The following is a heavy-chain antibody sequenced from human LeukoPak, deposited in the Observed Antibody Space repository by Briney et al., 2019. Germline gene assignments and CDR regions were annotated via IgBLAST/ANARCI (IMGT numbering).Heavy chain of an antibody. CDR1: GGSFSGYY. V-gene: IGHV4-34*01. Sequence: PSETLSLTCAVYGGSFSGYYWSWIRQPPGKGLEWIGEINHSGSTNYNPSLKSRVTISVDTSKNQFSLKLSSVTAADTAVYYCARLGRWLQSSPFDYWGQGTLVTVSS. CDR2: INHSGST. J-gene: IGHJ4*02. D-gene: IGHD5-24*01. CDR3: ARLGRWLQSSPFDY.